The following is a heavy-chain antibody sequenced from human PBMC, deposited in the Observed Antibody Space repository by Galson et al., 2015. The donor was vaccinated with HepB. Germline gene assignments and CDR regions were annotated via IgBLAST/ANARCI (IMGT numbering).Heavy chain of an antibody. V-gene: IGHV3-30*03. CDR1: GFTFSSYG. J-gene: IGHJ6*02. CDR2: ISYDGSNK. CDR3: ARDRTVTTLGMDV. Sequence: SLRLSCAASGFTFSSYGMHWVRQAPGKGLEWVAVISYDGSNKYYADSVRGRFTISRDNSKNTLYLQMNSLRAEDTAVYYCARDRTVTTLGMDVWGQGTTVTVSS. D-gene: IGHD4-17*01.